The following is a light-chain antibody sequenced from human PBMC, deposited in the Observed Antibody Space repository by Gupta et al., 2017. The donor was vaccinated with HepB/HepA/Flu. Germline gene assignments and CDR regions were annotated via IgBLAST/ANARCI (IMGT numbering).Light chain of an antibody. J-gene: IGKJ2*01. CDR2: AAS. Sequence: EVVLTQSPATLSVSPGGRVTLSCRASQSVKTNLAWYQQRPGQPPRLLIYAASTRATGIPDRFSGSGSETDFSLTISSLQSEDFALYFCQQYNNWPPYTFGQGTKLEIK. V-gene: IGKV3-15*01. CDR3: QQYNNWPPYT. CDR1: QSVKTN.